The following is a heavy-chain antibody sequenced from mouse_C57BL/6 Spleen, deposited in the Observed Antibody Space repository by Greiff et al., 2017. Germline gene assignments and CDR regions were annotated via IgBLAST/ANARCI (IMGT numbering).Heavy chain of an antibody. CDR3: ASSSFFYAMDY. CDR1: GYTFTDYY. CDR2: INPYNGET. J-gene: IGHJ4*01. Sequence: VQLQQSGPVLVKPGASVKLSCKASGYTFTDYYMNWVKQSHGKSLEWIGVINPYNGETSYNQKFKGKATLTVDKSSSTAYMELNNLTSEDSAVYYCASSSFFYAMDYWGQGTSVTVSS. V-gene: IGHV1-19*01. D-gene: IGHD1-1*01.